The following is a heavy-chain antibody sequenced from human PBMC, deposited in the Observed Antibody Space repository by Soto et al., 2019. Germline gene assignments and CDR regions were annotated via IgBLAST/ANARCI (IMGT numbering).Heavy chain of an antibody. J-gene: IGHJ5*02. V-gene: IGHV3-15*07. CDR1: GLTFINAW. CDR2: IKSKANGGTT. Sequence: EVHLVESGGGLVKPGGSLTVSCAASGLTFINAWMNWVRQAPGRGLEWVGRIKSKANGGTTDYAAPVKGRFTISRDDSKDMLYLQMDSRKIEDTGVYYCTDSVQAAGWFDPWGQGTLVTVSS. CDR3: TDSVQAAGWFDP. D-gene: IGHD6-13*01.